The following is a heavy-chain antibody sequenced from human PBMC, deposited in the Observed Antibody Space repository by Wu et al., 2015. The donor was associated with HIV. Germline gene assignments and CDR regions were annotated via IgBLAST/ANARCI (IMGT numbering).Heavy chain of an antibody. CDR3: ARSEVGPAALSHMDV. J-gene: IGHJ6*03. Sequence: QVQLVQSGAEVKKPGASVKVSCKASGYTSTSYGISWVRQAPGQGLEWMGWISAYNGNTNYAQKVQGRVTMTTDTSTSTAYMELKSLRSDDTAVYYCARSEVGPAALSHMDVWGKGTTVTVSS. V-gene: IGHV1-18*01. CDR1: GYTSTSYG. CDR2: ISAYNGNT. D-gene: IGHD2-2*01.